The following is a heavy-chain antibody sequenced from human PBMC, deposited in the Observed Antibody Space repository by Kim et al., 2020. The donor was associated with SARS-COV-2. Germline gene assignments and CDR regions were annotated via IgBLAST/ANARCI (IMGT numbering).Heavy chain of an antibody. J-gene: IGHJ6*02. V-gene: IGHV3-30*07. D-gene: IGHD1-7*01. Sequence: KGRFTISRDNSKNTLYLQMNSLRAEDTAVYYCARDLMAGTTPYYYYGMDVCGQGTTVTVSS. CDR3: ARDLMAGTTPYYYYGMDV.